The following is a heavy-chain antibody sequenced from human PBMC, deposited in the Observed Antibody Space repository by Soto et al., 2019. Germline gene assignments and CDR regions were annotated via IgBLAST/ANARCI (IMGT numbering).Heavy chain of an antibody. CDR2: IIPIFGTA. D-gene: IGHD2-15*01. CDR1: GGTFSSYA. Sequence: SVKVSCKASGGTFSSYAISWVRQAPGQGLEWMGGIIPIFGTANYAQKFQGRVTITADESTSTAYMELSSLRSEDTAVYYCASGLLHYYYYGMDVWGQGTTVNVSS. J-gene: IGHJ6*02. CDR3: ASGLLHYYYYGMDV. V-gene: IGHV1-69*13.